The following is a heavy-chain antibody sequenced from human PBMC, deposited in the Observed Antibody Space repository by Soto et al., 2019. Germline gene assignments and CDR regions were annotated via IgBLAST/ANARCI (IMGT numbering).Heavy chain of an antibody. J-gene: IGHJ6*02. CDR1: GGSISSDY. V-gene: IGHV4-59*01. CDR2: IHYSGST. Sequence: SETLRLTCTVSGGSISSDYWSWIRQPPGKGLEWIGYIHYSGSTYYNPSLKSRVTISVDTSKNQFSLKLSSVTAADAAVYYCARRLRFSQEEGGYYYYGMHVWGHGTTVTV. CDR3: ARRLRFSQEEGGYYYYGMHV. D-gene: IGHD5-12*01.